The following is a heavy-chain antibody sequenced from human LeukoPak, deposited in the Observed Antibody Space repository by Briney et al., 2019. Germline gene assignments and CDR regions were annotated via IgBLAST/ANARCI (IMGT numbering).Heavy chain of an antibody. CDR1: GGSIISDY. J-gene: IGHJ6*03. CDR3: ARVAALAGYYYYYYMDV. V-gene: IGHV4-59*01. Sequence: LETLSLTCTVSGGSIISDYWSWFRQPPGKGLEWIGYIYYSGSTNYNPSLKSRVTILVDTSKNQFSLKLSSVTAADTAVYYCARVAALAGYYYYYYMDVWGKGTTVTVSS. CDR2: IYYSGST. D-gene: IGHD6-19*01.